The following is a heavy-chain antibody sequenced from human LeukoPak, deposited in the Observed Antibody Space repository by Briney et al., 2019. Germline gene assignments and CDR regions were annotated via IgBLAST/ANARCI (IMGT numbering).Heavy chain of an antibody. D-gene: IGHD3-10*01. J-gene: IGHJ4*02. CDR3: ATAKGYTSSYSFDY. Sequence: GGSLRLSCAASGFTFNNYAMKWVRQTPGGRLEWVSFIGISSGPLLYADSVKGRFTISRDNAKASVYLQMNRLRAEDTAVYYCATAKGYTSSYSFDYWGQGILVTVSS. CDR2: IGISSGPL. V-gene: IGHV3-48*04. CDR1: GFTFNNYA.